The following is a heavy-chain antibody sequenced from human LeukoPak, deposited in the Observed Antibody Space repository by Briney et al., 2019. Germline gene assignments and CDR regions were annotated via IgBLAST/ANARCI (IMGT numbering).Heavy chain of an antibody. V-gene: IGHV1-2*02. D-gene: IGHD6-6*01. J-gene: IGHJ4*02. CDR3: ARGSSIAARRGNDY. CDR2: INPNSGGT. CDR1: GYTFTDYY. Sequence: ASVKVSCKASGYTFTDYYMHWVRQAPGQGLEWMGWINPNSGGTNYAQKFQGRVTMTRDTSISTAYMELSRLRSDDTAVYYCARGSSIAARRGNDYWGQGTLVTVSS.